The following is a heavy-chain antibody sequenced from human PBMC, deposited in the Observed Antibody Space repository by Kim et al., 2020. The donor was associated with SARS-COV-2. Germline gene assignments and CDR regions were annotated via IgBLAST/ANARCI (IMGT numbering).Heavy chain of an antibody. V-gene: IGHV3-30*02. CDR3: AKAPGEVPAFYYYYGMDV. D-gene: IGHD2-2*01. Sequence: KGRLTISRDNSKNTLYLQRNSLRAEDTAVYYCAKAPGEVPAFYYYYGMDVWGQGTTVTVSS. J-gene: IGHJ6*02.